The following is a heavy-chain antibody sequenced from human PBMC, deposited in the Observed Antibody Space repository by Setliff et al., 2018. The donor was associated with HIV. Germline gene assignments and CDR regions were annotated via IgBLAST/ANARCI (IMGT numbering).Heavy chain of an antibody. CDR2: VYYSGST. CDR1: GGSTSSSSYY. D-gene: IGHD1-26*01. V-gene: IGHV4-39*01. CDR3: ATHGAQ. J-gene: IGHJ4*02. Sequence: SETLSLTCSVSGGSTSSSSYYWAWVRQPPGKGPEWIGSVYYSGSTHYNPSLKSRVTISVDTSKNQFSLKLSSVTAADTAVYYCATHGAQGGQGTLVTVSS.